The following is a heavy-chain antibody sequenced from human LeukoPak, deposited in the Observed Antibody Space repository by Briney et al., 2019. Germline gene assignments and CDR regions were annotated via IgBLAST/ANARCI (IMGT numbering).Heavy chain of an antibody. CDR1: GGTFSSYA. CDR2: IIPILGIA. J-gene: IGHJ4*02. CDR3: AKDQDESITMIVVAPSAGFDY. Sequence: SVKVSCKASGGTFSSYAISWVRQAPGQGLEWMGRIIPILGIANYAQKFQGRVTITADKSTSTAYMELSSLRSEDTAVYYCAKDQDESITMIVVAPSAGFDYWGQGTLVTVSS. D-gene: IGHD3-22*01. V-gene: IGHV1-69*04.